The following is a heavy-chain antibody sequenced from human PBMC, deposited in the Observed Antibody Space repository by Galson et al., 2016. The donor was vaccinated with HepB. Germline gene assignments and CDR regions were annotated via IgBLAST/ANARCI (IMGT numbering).Heavy chain of an antibody. V-gene: IGHV3-23*01. CDR3: VKHWIRTHDL. D-gene: IGHD1-14*01. Sequence: SLRLSCAASGFNFRSFDMSWVRQAPGKGLEWVSGITYVGDRYYADSAKGRFTISRDDSSGQVFLEMHSLRGGDTALYYCVKHWIRTHDLWGQGTLVTVSS. J-gene: IGHJ5*02. CDR2: ITYVGDR. CDR1: GFNFRSFD.